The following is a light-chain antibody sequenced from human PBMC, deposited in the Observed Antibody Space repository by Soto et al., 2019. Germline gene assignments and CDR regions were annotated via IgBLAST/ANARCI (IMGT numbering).Light chain of an antibody. CDR2: EVS. CDR1: SSDIGSYHY. V-gene: IGLV2-14*01. J-gene: IGLJ2*01. CDR3: SSYASSSTLV. Sequence: QSALTQPASVSGSPGQSIAISCTGTSSDIGSYHYVSWYQHHPGKAPKLIIYEVSNRPSGVSDRFSGSKSCNTASLTISGLQAEDEADYYCSSYASSSTLVFGGGTKVTVL.